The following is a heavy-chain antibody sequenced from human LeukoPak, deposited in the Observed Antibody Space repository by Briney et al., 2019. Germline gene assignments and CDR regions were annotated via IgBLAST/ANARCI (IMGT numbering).Heavy chain of an antibody. CDR2: VYNSGDT. Sequence: PSETLSLACTVSGGSTSSDYWSWIRQSPGKGLEWVGYVYNSGDTGKNPSLKSRVTILLDTSKNQCSLKLTSVSAADTAVYYCARLKLGAYFDLWGRGTLVTVSS. CDR1: GGSTSSDY. D-gene: IGHD3-16*01. V-gene: IGHV4-59*08. CDR3: ARLKLGAYFDL. J-gene: IGHJ2*01.